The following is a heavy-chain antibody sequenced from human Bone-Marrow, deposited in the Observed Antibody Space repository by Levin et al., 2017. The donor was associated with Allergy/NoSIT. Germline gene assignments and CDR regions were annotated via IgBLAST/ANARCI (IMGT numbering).Heavy chain of an antibody. D-gene: IGHD1-14*01. CDR3: ARGSGISDAFDI. Sequence: SETLSLTCTVSGGSISGHYWSWIRQPPGKGLEWIGYISDRGRTNYKSSLKSRVTISGDTSKNHFSLKLSSVTAADTAVYYCARGSGISDAFDIWGQGTMVTVSS. CDR2: ISDRGRT. CDR1: GGSISGHY. V-gene: IGHV4-59*11. J-gene: IGHJ3*02.